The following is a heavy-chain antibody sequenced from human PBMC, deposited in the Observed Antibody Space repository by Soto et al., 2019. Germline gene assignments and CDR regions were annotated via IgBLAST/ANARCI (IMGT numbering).Heavy chain of an antibody. CDR3: AKALPCSSSWPVCYYYYGMDV. Sequence: PGGSLRLSCAASGFTFSSYGMHWVRQAPGKGLEWVAVISYDGSNKYYADSVKGRFTISRDNSKNTLYLQMNSLRAEDTAVYYCAKALPCSSSWPVCYYYYGMDVWGQGTTVTVSS. D-gene: IGHD6-13*01. CDR2: ISYDGSNK. J-gene: IGHJ6*02. V-gene: IGHV3-30*18. CDR1: GFTFSSYG.